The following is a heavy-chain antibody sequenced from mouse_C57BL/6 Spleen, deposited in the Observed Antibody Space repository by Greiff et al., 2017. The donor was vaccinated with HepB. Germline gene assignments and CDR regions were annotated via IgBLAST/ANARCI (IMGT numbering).Heavy chain of an antibody. CDR3: ARKGIYYDYDGGFAY. Sequence: QVQLQQPGAELVMPGASVKLSCKASGYTFTSYWMHWVKQRPGPGLEWIGEIDPSDSYTNYNQKFKGKSTLTVDKSSSTAYMQLSSLTSEDSAVYYCARKGIYYDYDGGFAYWGQGTLVTVSA. V-gene: IGHV1-69*01. CDR2: IDPSDSYT. CDR1: GYTFTSYW. J-gene: IGHJ3*01. D-gene: IGHD2-4*01.